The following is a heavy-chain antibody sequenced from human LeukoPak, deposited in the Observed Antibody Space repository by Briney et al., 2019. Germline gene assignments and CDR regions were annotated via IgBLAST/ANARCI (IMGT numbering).Heavy chain of an antibody. V-gene: IGHV3-23*01. D-gene: IGHD6-13*01. CDR3: AKGGRRIAAAGTGYFGY. J-gene: IGHJ4*02. Sequence: GGSLRLSCAASGFTFSSYAMSWVRQAPGKGLEWVSAISGSGGSTYYADSVKGRFTISRDNSKNTLYLQMNSLRAEDTAVYYCAKGGRRIAAAGTGYFGYWGQGTLVTVSS. CDR1: GFTFSSYA. CDR2: ISGSGGST.